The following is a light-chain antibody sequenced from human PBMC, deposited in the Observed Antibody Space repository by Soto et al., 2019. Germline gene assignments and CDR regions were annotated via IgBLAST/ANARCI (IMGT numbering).Light chain of an antibody. J-gene: IGLJ2*01. CDR3: SSYGGSHNLV. CDR1: SSDVGGYNY. CDR2: EVN. Sequence: QSVLTQPPSASGSHGQSVTISCTGTSSDVGGYNYVSWYQQHPGKVPKLMIYEVNERPSGVPDRFSGSKSGNTASLTVSGRQAEDEADCYCSSYGGSHNLVVGGGTKFTVL. V-gene: IGLV2-8*01.